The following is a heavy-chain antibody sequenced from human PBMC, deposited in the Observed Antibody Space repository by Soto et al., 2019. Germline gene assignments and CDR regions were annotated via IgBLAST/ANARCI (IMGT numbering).Heavy chain of an antibody. CDR3: SSGPSSYYGSGSYFDY. D-gene: IGHD3-10*01. CDR2: INAGNGNT. CDR1: GYTFTSYA. Sequence: ASVKVSCKASGYTFTSYAMHWVRQAPGQRLEWMGWINAGNGNTKYSQKFQGRVTITRDTSASTAYMELSSLRSEDTAVYYCSSGPSSYYGSGSYFDYWGQGTLVTVSS. V-gene: IGHV1-3*01. J-gene: IGHJ4*02.